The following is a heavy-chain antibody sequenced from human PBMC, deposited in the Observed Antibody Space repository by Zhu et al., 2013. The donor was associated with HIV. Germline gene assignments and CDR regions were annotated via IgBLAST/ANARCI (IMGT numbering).Heavy chain of an antibody. CDR1: GYTFTGYY. CDR3: ARDYYSDYVFDY. D-gene: IGHD4-17*01. V-gene: IGHV1-2*02. Sequence: QVQLVQSGAEVRKPGASVKVSCKASGYTFTGYYMHWVRQAPGQGLEWMGWINPNSGGTNYAQKFQGRVTMTTDTSTSTAYMELKSLRSDDTAVFYCARDYYSDYVFDYWGQGTLVTVSS. CDR2: INPNSGGT. J-gene: IGHJ4*02.